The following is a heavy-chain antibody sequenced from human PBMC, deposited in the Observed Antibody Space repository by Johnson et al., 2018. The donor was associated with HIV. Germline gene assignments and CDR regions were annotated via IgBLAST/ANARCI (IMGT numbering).Heavy chain of an antibody. CDR3: AKQQLVPDDAFDI. J-gene: IGHJ3*02. Sequence: EVHLVESGGGLVKPGGSLRLSCAASGFTFSNAWMSWVRQAPGKGLEWVSAISGSGGSTYYADSVKGRFTISRDNSKNTLYLQMNSLRAEDTAVYYCAKQQLVPDDAFDIWGQGTMVNVSS. CDR1: GFTFSNAW. D-gene: IGHD6-6*01. V-gene: IGHV3-23*04. CDR2: ISGSGGST.